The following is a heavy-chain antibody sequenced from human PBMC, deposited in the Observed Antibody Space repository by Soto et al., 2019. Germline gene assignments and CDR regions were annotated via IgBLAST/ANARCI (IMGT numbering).Heavy chain of an antibody. CDR3: ARNFESSAIPT. CDR2: IAYSGET. D-gene: IGHD3-9*01. V-gene: IGHV4-31*11. J-gene: IGHJ5*02. CDR1: GGSVISADSY. Sequence: KPYVTLSLTCGVSGGSVISADSYWFWIRKHPGKGLEWIGYIAYSGETCDNTSLTSRATISADTYENKFSMSLKSVPAADAAAYVCARNFESSAIPTWGQGT.